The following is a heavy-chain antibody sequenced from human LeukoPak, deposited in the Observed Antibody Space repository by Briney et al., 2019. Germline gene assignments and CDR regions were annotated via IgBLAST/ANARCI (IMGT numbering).Heavy chain of an antibody. CDR1: GYSLTELS. J-gene: IGHJ4*02. V-gene: IGHV1-24*01. Sequence: ASVKVSCKVSGYSLTELSMHWGRQGPGKGLEWMGGFDPEDGETIYAQKFQGRVTMTEDTSTDTAYMELSSLRSEYTAVYYCATGLRLRLNYWGQGTLVTVSS. CDR2: FDPEDGET. CDR3: ATGLRLRLNY. D-gene: IGHD4-17*01.